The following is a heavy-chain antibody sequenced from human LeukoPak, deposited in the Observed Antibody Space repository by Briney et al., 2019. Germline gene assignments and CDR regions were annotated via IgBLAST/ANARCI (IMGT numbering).Heavy chain of an antibody. Sequence: GGSLKLSCAASGFTFSSYSMNWVRQAPGKGLEWVSSISNSSSYIYYADSVKGRFTISRDNAKNSLYLQMNSLRAEDTAVYYCARDHGSGSHYFDYWGQGTLVTVSS. D-gene: IGHD3-10*01. CDR2: ISNSSSYI. CDR3: ARDHGSGSHYFDY. J-gene: IGHJ4*02. CDR1: GFTFSSYS. V-gene: IGHV3-21*01.